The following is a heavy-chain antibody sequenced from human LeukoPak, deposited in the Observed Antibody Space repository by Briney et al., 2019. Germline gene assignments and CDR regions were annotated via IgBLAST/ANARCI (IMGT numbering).Heavy chain of an antibody. CDR1: GYTFTSYA. D-gene: IGHD2-2*01. J-gene: IGHJ3*02. CDR2: IIPIFGTA. V-gene: IGHV1-69*13. CDR3: ARGNDIVVVPAAPHDAFDI. Sequence: SVKVSCKASGYTFTSYAISWVRQAPGQGLEWMGGIIPIFGTANYAQKFQGRVTITADESTSTAYMELSSLRSEDTAVYYCARGNDIVVVPAAPHDAFDIWGQGTMVTVSS.